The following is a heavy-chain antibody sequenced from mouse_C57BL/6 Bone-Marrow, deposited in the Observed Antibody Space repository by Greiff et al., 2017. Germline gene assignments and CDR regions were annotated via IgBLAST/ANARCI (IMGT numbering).Heavy chain of an antibody. Sequence: QVQLQQSGAELVKPGASVKISCKASGYAFSSYWMNWVKQRPGKGLEWIGQIYPGDGDTNYNGKFKGKATLTADKSSSTAYMQLSILTSEDSAVYFCARWYGIYYFDYWGQGTTLTVSS. CDR2: IYPGDGDT. J-gene: IGHJ2*01. CDR1: GYAFSSYW. V-gene: IGHV1-80*01. D-gene: IGHD2-14*01. CDR3: ARWYGIYYFDY.